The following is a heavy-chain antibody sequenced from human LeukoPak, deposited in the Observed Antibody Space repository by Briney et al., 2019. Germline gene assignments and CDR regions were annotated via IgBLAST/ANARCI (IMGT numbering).Heavy chain of an antibody. Sequence: ETLSLTCAVYGGSFSGYYWSWVRQAPGKGLEWVANIKQDGSEKYYVDSVKGRFTISRDNAKNSLYLQMNSLRAEDTAVYYCARELGELLGGFDYWGQGTLVTVSS. CDR1: GGSFSGYY. CDR3: ARELGELLGGFDY. CDR2: IKQDGSEK. D-gene: IGHD1-26*01. V-gene: IGHV3-7*01. J-gene: IGHJ4*02.